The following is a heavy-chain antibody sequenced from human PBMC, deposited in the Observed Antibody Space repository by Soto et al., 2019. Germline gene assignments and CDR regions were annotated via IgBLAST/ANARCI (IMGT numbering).Heavy chain of an antibody. V-gene: IGHV3-23*01. CDR1: GFTFSSYA. CDR3: AKDSGDTAIAVAGEGFDY. J-gene: IGHJ4*02. D-gene: IGHD6-19*01. CDR2: ISGSGGST. Sequence: PGGSLRLSCAASGFTFSSYAMSWVRQAPGKGLEWVSAISGSGGSTYYADSVKGRFTISRDNSKNTLYLQMNSLRAEDTAVYYCAKDSGDTAIAVAGEGFDYWGQGTLVTVSS.